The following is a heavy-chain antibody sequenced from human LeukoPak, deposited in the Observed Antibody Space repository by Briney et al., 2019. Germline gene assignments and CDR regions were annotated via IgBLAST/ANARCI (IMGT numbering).Heavy chain of an antibody. J-gene: IGHJ4*02. Sequence: ASVKVSCKASGYTLMDYYIHWVRQAPGQGLEWMGRINPNSGGANYAQKLYGRVTLTRDTSINTTYMELSRLTSDDTAMYYCTREGTHGDHTHWGQGTLVTVCS. CDR1: GYTLMDYY. V-gene: IGHV1-2*06. CDR3: TREGTHGDHTH. D-gene: IGHD4-17*01. CDR2: INPNSGGA.